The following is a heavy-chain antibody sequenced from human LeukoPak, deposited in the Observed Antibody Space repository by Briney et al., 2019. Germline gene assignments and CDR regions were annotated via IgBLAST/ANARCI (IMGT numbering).Heavy chain of an antibody. CDR3: ARHSRSAYSGYENAFDI. V-gene: IGHV4-39*01. J-gene: IGHJ3*02. CDR1: TFSSYA. CDR2: VYYGTNT. D-gene: IGHD5-12*01. Sequence: TFSSYAMAWVRQPPGKGLEWIGNVYYGTNTYYNPSLKSRVTISVDTSKNQFSLKLSSVTAADTAIYYCARHSRSAYSGYENAFDIWGQGTVVTVSS.